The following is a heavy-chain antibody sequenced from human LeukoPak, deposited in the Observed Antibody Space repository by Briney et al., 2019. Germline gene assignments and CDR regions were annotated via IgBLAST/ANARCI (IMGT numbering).Heavy chain of an antibody. CDR2: IYYSGST. CDR3: SRRDCSRTDCFYWYFDL. D-gene: IGHD2-2*01. V-gene: IGHV4-39*07. Sequence: SETLSLTCSVSGGSISSGGHYWSFIRQPPGKGLECIGSIYYSGSTYYNPSLRSRVTISVDTSKNTFSLKLRAVTAADTAVYYCSRRDCSRTDCFYWYFDLWGRGALLTVSS. J-gene: IGHJ2*01. CDR1: GGSISSGGHY.